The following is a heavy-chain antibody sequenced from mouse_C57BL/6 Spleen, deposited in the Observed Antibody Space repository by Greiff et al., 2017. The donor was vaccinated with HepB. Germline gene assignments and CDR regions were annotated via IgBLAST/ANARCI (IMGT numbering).Heavy chain of an antibody. CDR2: ISYDGSN. V-gene: IGHV3-6*01. Sequence: EVKLQESGPGLVKPSQSLSLTCSVTGYSITSGYYWNWIRQFPGNKLEWMGYISYDGSNNYNPSLKNRISITRDTSKNQFFLKLNSVTTEDTATYYCVYGNWYFDVWGTGTTVTVSS. CDR3: VYGNWYFDV. D-gene: IGHD2-1*01. J-gene: IGHJ1*03. CDR1: GYSITSGYY.